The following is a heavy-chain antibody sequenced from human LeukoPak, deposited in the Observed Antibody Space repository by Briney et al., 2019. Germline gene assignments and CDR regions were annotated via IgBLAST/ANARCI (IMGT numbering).Heavy chain of an antibody. D-gene: IGHD6-13*01. Sequence: GGSLRLSCAASGFTFSIYWMSWVRQAPGKGLEWVANIKEDGSEKYYVDSVKGRFTTSRDNAKNSLYLQMNSLRAEDTAVYYCVRGANRYSRSYRNYWGQGTLVTVSS. CDR3: VRGANRYSRSYRNY. V-gene: IGHV3-7*02. CDR2: IKEDGSEK. J-gene: IGHJ4*02. CDR1: GFTFSIYW.